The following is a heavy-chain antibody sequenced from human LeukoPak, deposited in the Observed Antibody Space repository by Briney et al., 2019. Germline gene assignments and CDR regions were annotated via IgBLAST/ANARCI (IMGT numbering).Heavy chain of an antibody. CDR2: ISDNGRRT. CDR1: GFTFSNFG. Sequence: GGSVRLSCAASGFTFSNFGLNWVRQAPGKGLEWVAFISDNGRRTYYLESVEGLFTISRDDSKNTLYLQMNSLRVEDTAVYYCARDRIGKYSIDYWDQGTLVTVSS. CDR3: ARDRIGKYSIDY. J-gene: IGHJ4*02. V-gene: IGHV3-33*08. D-gene: IGHD2-15*01.